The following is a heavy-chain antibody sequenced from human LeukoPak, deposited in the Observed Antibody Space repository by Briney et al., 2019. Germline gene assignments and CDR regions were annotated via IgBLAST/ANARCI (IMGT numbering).Heavy chain of an antibody. V-gene: IGHV4-4*09. CDR3: ASPRSGYRYTFDY. D-gene: IGHD3-22*01. J-gene: IGHJ4*02. CDR1: AASISNYY. CDR2: ISTSGST. Sequence: PSETLSLTCAVSAASISNYYWSWIRQAPGKGLEWIGYISTSGSTNYNPSLKSRVSIPLDTSKNRFSLNLNFVPAADTAVYYCASPRSGYRYTFDYWGQGALVTVSS.